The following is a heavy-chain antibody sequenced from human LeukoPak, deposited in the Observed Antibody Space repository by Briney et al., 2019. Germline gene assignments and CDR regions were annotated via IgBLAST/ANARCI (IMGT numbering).Heavy chain of an antibody. D-gene: IGHD4-23*01. CDR3: ARGRRSTLGYGWFDP. CDR1: GGSFRGSY. Sequence: SETLSLTCAVSGGSFRGSYWSWVRQSPENGLEWIGEINQSGNTNNNPSLKSRVTISLGTSKNYFSLRLNSVTAADTAVYYCARGRRSTLGYGWFDPWGQGTLVTVSS. J-gene: IGHJ5*02. CDR2: INQSGNT. V-gene: IGHV4-34*01.